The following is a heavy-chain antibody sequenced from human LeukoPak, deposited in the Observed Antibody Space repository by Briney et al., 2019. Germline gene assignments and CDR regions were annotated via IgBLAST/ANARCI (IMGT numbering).Heavy chain of an antibody. CDR2: INHSGST. CDR1: GITFSNAC. CDR3: ARGRGNHYYDSSGYYYFDY. Sequence: GSLRLSCAASGITFSNACMTWVRQAPGKGLEWIGEINHSGSTNYNPSLKSRVTISVDTSKNQFSLKLSSVTAADTAVYYCARGRGNHYYDSSGYYYFDYWGQGTLVTVSS. D-gene: IGHD3-22*01. J-gene: IGHJ4*02. V-gene: IGHV4-34*01.